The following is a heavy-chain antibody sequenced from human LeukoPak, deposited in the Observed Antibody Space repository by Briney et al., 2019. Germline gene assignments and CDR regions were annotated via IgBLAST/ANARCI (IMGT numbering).Heavy chain of an antibody. CDR3: LRVDDTNGNNWFDP. Sequence: GGSLRLSCAASGFSFSYYWMHWVRQGSGKGPVWVSRIIGDGTRTDYADSVKGRFTISRDNAKSTLYLQMNSLTVEDTAVYYCLRVDDTNGNNWFDPWGQGTLVTVSS. D-gene: IGHD2-8*01. CDR2: IIGDGTRT. J-gene: IGHJ5*02. CDR1: GFSFSYYW. V-gene: IGHV3-74*01.